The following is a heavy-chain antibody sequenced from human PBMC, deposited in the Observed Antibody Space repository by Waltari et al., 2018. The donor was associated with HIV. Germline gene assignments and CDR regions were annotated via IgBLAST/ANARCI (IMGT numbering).Heavy chain of an antibody. D-gene: IGHD2-21*01. V-gene: IGHV3-9*01. CDR3: VRQPIKIVVAPSYYGMDV. J-gene: IGHJ6*02. CDR1: GFSVGGNA. Sequence: ELQLVESGGGLVKPGWSVRLSCAASGFSVGGNAMHWVRQPPGRVLGWVGGISWGYSNTDYLDSVKGRFTISRDNAENSLYLQMDSLRSEETAVYYCVRQPIKIVVAPSYYGMDVWGLGTTVIVSS. CDR2: ISWGYSNT.